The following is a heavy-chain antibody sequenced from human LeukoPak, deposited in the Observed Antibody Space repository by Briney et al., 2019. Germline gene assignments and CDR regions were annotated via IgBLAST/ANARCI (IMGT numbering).Heavy chain of an antibody. V-gene: IGHV4-30-2*01. Sequence: PSQTLSLTCAVSGGSISSGGYSWSWIRQPPGKGLEWIGYIYHSGSTYYNPSLKSRVTISVDTSKNQFSLKLSSVTAADTAVYYCARGKRSRFYYYYGMDVWGQGTTVTVSS. CDR2: IYHSGST. CDR1: GGSISSGGYS. D-gene: IGHD3-10*01. J-gene: IGHJ6*02. CDR3: ARGKRSRFYYYYGMDV.